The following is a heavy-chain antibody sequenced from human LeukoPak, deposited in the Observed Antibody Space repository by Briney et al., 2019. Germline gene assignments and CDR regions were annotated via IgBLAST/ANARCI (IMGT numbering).Heavy chain of an antibody. D-gene: IGHD3-22*01. V-gene: IGHV4-61*02. J-gene: IGHJ4*02. CDR3: ARDAAYYYDSSGLFDY. Sequence: SQTLSLTCTVSGGSISSGSCYWSWIRQPAGKGLEWIGRIYTSGSTNYNPSLKSRVTISVDTSKNQYSLKLSSVTAADTAVFYCARDAAYYYDSSGLFDYWGQGTLVTVSS. CDR2: IYTSGST. CDR1: GGSISSGSCY.